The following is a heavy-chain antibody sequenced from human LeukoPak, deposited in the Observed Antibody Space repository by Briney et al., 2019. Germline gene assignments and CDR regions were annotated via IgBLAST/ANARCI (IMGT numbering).Heavy chain of an antibody. D-gene: IGHD1-1*01. CDR2: IYPGDSAGDSDT. CDR1: GYSFTNHW. CDR3: ARHEPRTRYYFYGMDV. J-gene: IGHJ6*02. Sequence: GESLKISCKGSGYSFTNHWIGWVRQMPGKGLEWMGIIYPGDSAGDSDTRYSPSFQGQVTISADKSISTAYLQWSSLKASDTAMYYCARHEPRTRYYFYGMDVWGQGTTVTVSS. V-gene: IGHV5-51*01.